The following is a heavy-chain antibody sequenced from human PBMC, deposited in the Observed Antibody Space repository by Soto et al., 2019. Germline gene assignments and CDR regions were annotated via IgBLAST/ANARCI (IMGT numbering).Heavy chain of an antibody. CDR3: ARVGGINWFDP. J-gene: IGHJ5*02. D-gene: IGHD3-16*01. V-gene: IGHV4-31*03. CDR1: GGSISSGGYY. Sequence: SETLSLTCTVSGGSISSGGYYWSWIRQHPGKGLEWIGYIYYSGSTYYNPSLKSRDTISVDTSKNQFSLKLSSVTAADTAVYYCARVGGINWFDPWGQGTLVTVSS. CDR2: IYYSGST.